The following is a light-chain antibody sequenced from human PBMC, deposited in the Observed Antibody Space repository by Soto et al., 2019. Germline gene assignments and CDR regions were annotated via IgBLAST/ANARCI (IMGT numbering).Light chain of an antibody. CDR3: QQRSNWPVT. V-gene: IGKV3-11*01. Sequence: IVFTQSPATLSFSPGERATLYFRASQSVNIYLAWYQQKPGQAPRLLIYDASNRATGIPARFSGSGSGTDFTITISSLETEDIEVYYCQQRSNWPVTGGRGTPGDIK. J-gene: IGKJ4*01. CDR2: DAS. CDR1: QSVNIY.